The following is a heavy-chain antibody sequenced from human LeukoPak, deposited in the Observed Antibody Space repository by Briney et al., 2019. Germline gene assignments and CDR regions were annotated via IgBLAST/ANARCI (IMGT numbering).Heavy chain of an antibody. CDR1: GFTLSDYW. J-gene: IGHJ4*02. D-gene: IGHD6-13*01. Sequence: GGSLRLSCAASGFTLSDYWMSWVRQAPGKGLEWVADIKQDGSEEYYVDSVKGRFTISRDNAKNSLFLQMNSLRAEDTAVYYCARGPYSRDNFDYWGQGTLVTVSS. CDR2: IKQDGSEE. V-gene: IGHV3-7*03. CDR3: ARGPYSRDNFDY.